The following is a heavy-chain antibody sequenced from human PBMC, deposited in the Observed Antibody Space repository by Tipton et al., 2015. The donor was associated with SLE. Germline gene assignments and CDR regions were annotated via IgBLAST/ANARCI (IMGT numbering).Heavy chain of an antibody. CDR1: GFTFSSYA. D-gene: IGHD2-21*02. J-gene: IGHJ4*02. CDR3: AKVGSYDIVVVTGGGY. Sequence: GSLRLSCAASGFTFSSYAMSWVRQAPGKGLEWISVISGSGGSTYYADSVKGRFTISRDNSKNTLYLQMNSLRAEDTAIYYCAKVGSYDIVVVTGGGYWGQGTLVTVSS. V-gene: IGHV3-23*01. CDR2: ISGSGGST.